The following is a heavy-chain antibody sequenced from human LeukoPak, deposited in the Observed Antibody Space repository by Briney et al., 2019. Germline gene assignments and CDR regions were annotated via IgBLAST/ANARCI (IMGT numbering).Heavy chain of an antibody. CDR2: ISGSAITT. D-gene: IGHD1-26*01. CDR1: GFYFDYYA. CDR3: ARTTRILGASLADY. Sequence: PGGSLRLSCAASGFYFDYYAMSWVRQPPGQGLEWVSTISGSAITTFYADAVKGRFTISRDNSQNTLFLQMNSLRADDTAVYHCARTTRILGASLADYWGQGIQVTVSS. V-gene: IGHV3-23*01. J-gene: IGHJ4*02.